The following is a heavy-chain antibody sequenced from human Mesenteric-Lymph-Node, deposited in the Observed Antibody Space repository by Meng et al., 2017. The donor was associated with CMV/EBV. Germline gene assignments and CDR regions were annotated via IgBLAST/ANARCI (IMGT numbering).Heavy chain of an antibody. CDR2: IIPILGIA. J-gene: IGHJ4*02. D-gene: IGHD7-27*01. CDR1: GGTFSSYT. CDR3: ARERTGEFRYFDY. Sequence: SVKVSCKASGGTFSSYTISWVRQAPGQGLEWMGRIIPILGIANYAQKFQGRVTITADKSTSTAYMELSSLRSEDTAVYYCARERTGEFRYFDYWGQGTLVTVSS. V-gene: IGHV1-69*04.